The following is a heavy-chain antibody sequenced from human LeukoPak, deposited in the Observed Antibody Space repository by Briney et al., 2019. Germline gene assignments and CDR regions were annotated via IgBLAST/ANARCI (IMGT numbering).Heavy chain of an antibody. D-gene: IGHD3-22*01. V-gene: IGHV3-23*01. J-gene: IGHJ4*02. Sequence: AGGSLRLPCAASGFSFGTYAMTWVRQAPGKGLECVSTVSGSGGNTYYTDSVKGRFTISRDNSKNTLFLQMSSLRAEDTALYYCTKGGVVSAFGYWGQGVLVTVSS. CDR2: VSGSGGNT. CDR3: TKGGVVSAFGY. CDR1: GFSFGTYA.